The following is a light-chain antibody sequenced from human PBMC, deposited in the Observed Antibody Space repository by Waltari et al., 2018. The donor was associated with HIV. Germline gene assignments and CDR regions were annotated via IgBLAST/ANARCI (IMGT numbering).Light chain of an antibody. J-gene: IGKJ4*01. CDR1: PSVRNN. V-gene: IGKV3-15*01. CDR2: DAS. CDR3: QQYGDSPPAT. Sequence: EIVMTQSPATLSVSPGERATLSCRASPSVRNNVAGYQHKPGQSPRLLIYDASIRATGIPARFSGSGSGTEFTLTVSSLQSEDFAVYYCQQYGDSPPATFGGGTKVEIK.